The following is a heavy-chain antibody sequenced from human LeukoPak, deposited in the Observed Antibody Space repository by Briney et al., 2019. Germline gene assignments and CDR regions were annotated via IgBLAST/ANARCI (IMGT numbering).Heavy chain of an antibody. CDR1: GYTFTSYG. V-gene: IGHV1-18*01. CDR3: AMTSGYSSSWSFDY. D-gene: IGHD6-13*01. CDR2: ISAYNGNT. J-gene: IGHJ4*02. Sequence: ASVKVSCKASGYTFTSYGISWVRQAPGQGLEWVGWISAYNGNTNYAQKLQGRVTMTTDTSTSTAYMELRSLRSDDTAVYYCAMTSGYSSSWSFDYWGQGTLVTVSS.